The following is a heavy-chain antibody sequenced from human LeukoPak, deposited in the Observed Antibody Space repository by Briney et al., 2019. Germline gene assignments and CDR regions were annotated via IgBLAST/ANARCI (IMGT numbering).Heavy chain of an antibody. CDR2: IYYSGST. CDR3: AKASSSWSLFDP. V-gene: IGHV4-39*07. Sequence: SETLSLTCTVSGGSISSSSYYWGWIRQPPGKGLEWIGSIYYSGSTYYNPSLKSRVTISVDTSKNQFSLKLSSVTAADTAVYYCAKASSSWSLFDPWGQGTLVTVSS. J-gene: IGHJ5*02. CDR1: GGSISSSSYY. D-gene: IGHD6-6*01.